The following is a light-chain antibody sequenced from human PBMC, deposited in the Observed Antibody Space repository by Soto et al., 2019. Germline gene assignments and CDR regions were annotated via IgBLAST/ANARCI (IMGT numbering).Light chain of an antibody. CDR3: QQFNSYPHT. V-gene: IGKV1-13*02. J-gene: IGKJ3*01. CDR1: QGISSA. Sequence: AIQLTQSPSSLSASVGDRVTITCRASQGISSALAWYQQKPGKAPKLLIYDASSLESGVPSRFSGSGSVTEFTLTISSLQPEDFATYYCQQFNSYPHTFGPGTKVDIK. CDR2: DAS.